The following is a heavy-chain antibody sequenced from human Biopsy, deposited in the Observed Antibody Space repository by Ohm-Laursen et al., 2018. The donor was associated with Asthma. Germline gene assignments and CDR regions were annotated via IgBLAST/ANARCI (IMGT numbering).Heavy chain of an antibody. V-gene: IGHV4-30-2*01. Sequence: SQTLSLTCAVSGGSISSGGYSWSWIRQPTGKGLEWIGYIYHSGSTYYNPSLKSRVTISVDRSKNQFSLKLSSVTAADTAAYYCARVKDGYNFDYWGQGTLVTVSS. J-gene: IGHJ4*02. CDR3: ARVKDGYNFDY. CDR1: GGSISSGGYS. CDR2: IYHSGST. D-gene: IGHD5-24*01.